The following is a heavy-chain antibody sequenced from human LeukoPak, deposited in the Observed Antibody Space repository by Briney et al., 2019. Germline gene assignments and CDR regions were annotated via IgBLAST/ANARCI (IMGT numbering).Heavy chain of an antibody. D-gene: IGHD3-10*01. J-gene: IGHJ4*02. Sequence: GSLRLSCAASGFTFSSYAVSWVRQAPGKGLEWVSTISPTGTSTYYADSVKGRFTISRDNSKDTLYLQMNSLRAEDTAVYYCAKPTLLSAYFDHWGQGTLVTVSS. CDR1: GFTFSSYA. CDR3: AKPTLLSAYFDH. V-gene: IGHV3-23*01. CDR2: ISPTGTST.